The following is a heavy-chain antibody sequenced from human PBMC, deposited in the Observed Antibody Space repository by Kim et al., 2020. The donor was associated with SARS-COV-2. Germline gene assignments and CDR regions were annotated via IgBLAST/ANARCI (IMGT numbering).Heavy chain of an antibody. CDR1: GFTFSSYA. CDR3: AKGGIAVAGHFDY. J-gene: IGHJ4*02. Sequence: GGSLRLSCAASGFTFSSYAMSWVRQAPGKGLEWVSAISGSGGSTYYADSVKGRFTISRYNPQNTLYLHMNSLRPEDTPVYFCAKGGIAVAGHFDYWRQGT. D-gene: IGHD6-19*01. CDR2: ISGSGGST. V-gene: IGHV3-23*01.